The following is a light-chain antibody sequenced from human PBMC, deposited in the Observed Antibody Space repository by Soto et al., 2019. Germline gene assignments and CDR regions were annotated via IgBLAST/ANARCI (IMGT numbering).Light chain of an antibody. J-gene: IGKJ1*01. CDR1: QSVGRNY. CDR3: QQYDKVPHT. CDR2: RIS. V-gene: IGKV3-20*01. Sequence: EIVLTQSPGTLSLSPGERATLSCRASQSVGRNYLAWYQQKPGQAPRLLIHRISTRATGIPDRFSGSGSSTDFTLTSSRLEPEDCAVYYCQQYDKVPHTLGQGTRVEIK.